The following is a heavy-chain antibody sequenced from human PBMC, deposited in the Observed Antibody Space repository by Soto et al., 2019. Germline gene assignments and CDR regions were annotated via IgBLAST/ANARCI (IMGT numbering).Heavy chain of an antibody. CDR2: INHSGST. D-gene: IGHD4-17*01. J-gene: IGHJ4*02. V-gene: IGHV4-34*01. CDR1: GGSFSGYY. CDR3: AIGRKHQEHDYQLFDY. Sequence: PSETLSLTCAVYGGSFSGYYWSWIRQPPGKGLEWIGEINHSGSTNYNPSLKSRVTISVDTSKNQFSLKLSSVTAADTAVYYCAIGRKHQEHDYQLFDYWGQGTLVTVSS.